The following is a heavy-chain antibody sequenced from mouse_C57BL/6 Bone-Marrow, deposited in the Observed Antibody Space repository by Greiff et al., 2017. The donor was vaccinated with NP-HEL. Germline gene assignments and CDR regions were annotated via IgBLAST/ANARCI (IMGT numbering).Heavy chain of an antibody. Sequence: QVHVKQSGPGLVQPSQSLSITCTVSGFSLTSYGVHWVRQSPGKGLEWLGVIWSGGSTDYNAAFISRLSISKDNSKSQVFFKMNSLQADDTAIYYCARKGAVVEGDYFDYWGQGTTLTVSS. D-gene: IGHD1-1*01. CDR2: IWSGGST. V-gene: IGHV2-2*01. CDR3: ARKGAVVEGDYFDY. J-gene: IGHJ2*01. CDR1: GFSLTSYG.